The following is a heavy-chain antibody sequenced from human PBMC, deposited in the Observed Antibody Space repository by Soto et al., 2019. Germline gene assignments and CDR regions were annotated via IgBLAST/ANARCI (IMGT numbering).Heavy chain of an antibody. D-gene: IGHD6-19*01. CDR2: IHSDGSST. CDR3: ARDPHALQWLVRGTAAFDI. CDR1: GFTFSYYW. Sequence: GGSLRLSCAASGFTFSYYWMHWVRQAPGKGLVWVSRIHSDGSSTTYAYSVKGRFTISRDNSKNTLYLQMNSLRAEDTAVYYCARDPHALQWLVRGTAAFDIWGQGTMVTVSS. V-gene: IGHV3-74*01. J-gene: IGHJ3*02.